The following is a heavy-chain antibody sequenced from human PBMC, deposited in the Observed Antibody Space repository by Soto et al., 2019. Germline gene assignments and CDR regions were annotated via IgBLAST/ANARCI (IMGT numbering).Heavy chain of an antibody. CDR1: GYTFTSYW. Sequence: XESVKISLRPSGYTFTSYWIGWVRPMTGKGLEWMGIIYPGDSDTRYSPSFQCQVTMSADKSISTAYLEWSSLKASDTAMYYCARHSDGGGASNWYFDLWRRGPLGIVSS. CDR3: ARHSDGGGASNWYFDL. CDR2: IYPGDSDT. J-gene: IGHJ2*01. D-gene: IGHD2-21*01. V-gene: IGHV5-51*01.